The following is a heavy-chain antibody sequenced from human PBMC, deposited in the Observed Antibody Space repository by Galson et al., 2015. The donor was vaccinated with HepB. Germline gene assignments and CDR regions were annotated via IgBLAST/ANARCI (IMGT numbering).Heavy chain of an antibody. D-gene: IGHD6-19*01. V-gene: IGHV3-30-3*01. CDR2: ISYDGSNK. Sequence: SLRLSCAASGFTFSSYAMHWVRQAPGKGLEWVAVISYDGSNKYYADSVKGRFTISRDNSKNTLYLQMNSLRAEDTAVYYCARTDSSGWYGGDAFDIWGQGTMVTVSS. J-gene: IGHJ3*02. CDR3: ARTDSSGWYGGDAFDI. CDR1: GFTFSSYA.